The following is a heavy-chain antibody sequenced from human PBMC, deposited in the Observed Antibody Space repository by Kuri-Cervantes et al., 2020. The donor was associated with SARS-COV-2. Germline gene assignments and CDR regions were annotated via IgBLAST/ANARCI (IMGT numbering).Heavy chain of an antibody. CDR1: GYTFTGYY. V-gene: IGHV1-8*03. Sequence: ASVKVSCKASGYTFTGYYMHWVRQAPGQGLEWMGWMNPNSGNTGYAQKFQGRVTITRNTSISTAYMELSSLRSEDTAVYYCARTRIAAAGTIDYWGQGTLVTVSS. J-gene: IGHJ4*02. CDR3: ARTRIAAAGTIDY. D-gene: IGHD6-13*01. CDR2: MNPNSGNT.